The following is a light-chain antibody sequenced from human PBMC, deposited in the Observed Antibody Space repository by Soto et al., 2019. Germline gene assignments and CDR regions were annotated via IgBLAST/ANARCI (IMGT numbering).Light chain of an antibody. CDR2: GAS. Sequence: EIVMTQSPATLSVSPGERATLSCRASQSVSSNLAWYQQKPGQAHRLLIYGASTRATGIPARFSGSGSGTEFTLPISRLQSEDFAVYYCQQYNNWPLYTFGQGTKLEIK. CDR1: QSVSSN. J-gene: IGKJ2*01. CDR3: QQYNNWPLYT. V-gene: IGKV3-15*01.